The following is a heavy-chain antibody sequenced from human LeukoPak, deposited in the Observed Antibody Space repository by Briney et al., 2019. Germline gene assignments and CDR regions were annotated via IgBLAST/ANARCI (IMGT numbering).Heavy chain of an antibody. V-gene: IGHV4-39*01. CDR2: IYSSGST. D-gene: IGHD5-12*01. Sequence: SETLSLTCSVSGASITSTNHYWAWIRQPPGKGLEWIGSIYSSGSTYYNPSLKSRVTISVDTSKNQFSLKVTSVTAADTAVYYCARGDTSEYSGAHGMDVWGQGTTVTVSS. CDR1: GASITSTNHY. CDR3: ARGDTSEYSGAHGMDV. J-gene: IGHJ6*02.